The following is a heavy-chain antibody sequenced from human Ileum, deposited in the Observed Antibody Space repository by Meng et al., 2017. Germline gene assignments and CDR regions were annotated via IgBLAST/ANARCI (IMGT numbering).Heavy chain of an antibody. CDR3: ARGGLGNTMIVVVIDY. Sequence: GESLKISCAASGFTFSDYYMSWIRQAPGKGLEWVSYISSSGSTIYYADSVKGRFTISRDNAKNSLYLQMNSLRAEDTAVYYCARGGLGNTMIVVVIDYWGQGTLVTVSS. CDR2: ISSSGSTI. V-gene: IGHV3-11*01. J-gene: IGHJ4*02. D-gene: IGHD3-22*01. CDR1: GFTFSDYY.